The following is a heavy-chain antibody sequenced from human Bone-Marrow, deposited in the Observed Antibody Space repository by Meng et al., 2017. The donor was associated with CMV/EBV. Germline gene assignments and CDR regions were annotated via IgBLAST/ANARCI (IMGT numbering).Heavy chain of an antibody. CDR1: GYTFTSRN. CDR3: ARAWGYCSSTSCYYFDY. CDR2: VERSDTLI. D-gene: IGHD2-2*01. V-gene: IGHV1-46*01. Sequence: ASVKVSCKASGYTFTSRNIHWVRQAPGQGLEWMGIVERSDTLITYAQKFKGRITMTWDTSTSTAYMELSRLRSDDTAVYYCARAWGYCSSTSCYYFDYWGQGTLVTVSS. J-gene: IGHJ4*02.